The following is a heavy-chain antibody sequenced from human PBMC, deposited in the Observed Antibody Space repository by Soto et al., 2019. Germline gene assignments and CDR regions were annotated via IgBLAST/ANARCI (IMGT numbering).Heavy chain of an antibody. D-gene: IGHD4-17*01. Sequence: QVQLVESGGGEVQPGRSLTISCAASGFTFSTYGMHWVRQTPGKGLEWVAVISYDGTNKFYSDSVKRRFTISRDNFKNTLTLQMNSLRADDTAVYSCAKDLQSYGDYDYYCYGMDVWCLGSRVTVSS. CDR1: GFTFSTYG. CDR3: AKDLQSYGDYDYYCYGMDV. J-gene: IGHJ6*02. V-gene: IGHV3-30*18. CDR2: ISYDGTNK.